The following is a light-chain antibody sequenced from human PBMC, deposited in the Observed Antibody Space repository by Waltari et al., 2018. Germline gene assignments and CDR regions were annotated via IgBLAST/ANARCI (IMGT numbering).Light chain of an antibody. CDR2: EVS. J-gene: IGLJ1*01. Sequence: QSALTQPASVSGSPGQSITLSCPGTRSDVGGYTFAPWYQHHPGKAPKLIIYEVSNRPSGVSNRFSGSKSGSTASLTISGLQAEDEADYYCSSYTSSSTLVFGTGTKVTVL. CDR1: RSDVGGYTF. V-gene: IGLV2-14*01. CDR3: SSYTSSSTLV.